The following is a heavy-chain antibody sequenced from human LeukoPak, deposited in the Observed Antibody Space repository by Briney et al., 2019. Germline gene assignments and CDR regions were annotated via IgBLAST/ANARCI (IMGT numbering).Heavy chain of an antibody. D-gene: IGHD6-19*01. Sequence: ASVKVSCKVSGYTLTELPMHWVRQAPGKGLEWMGGFDPEDGETIYAQKFQGRVTMTEDTSTDTAYMELSSLRSEDTAVYYCATFGPVAGPTNDYWGQGTLVTVSS. V-gene: IGHV1-24*01. CDR3: ATFGPVAGPTNDY. J-gene: IGHJ4*02. CDR1: GYTLTELP. CDR2: FDPEDGET.